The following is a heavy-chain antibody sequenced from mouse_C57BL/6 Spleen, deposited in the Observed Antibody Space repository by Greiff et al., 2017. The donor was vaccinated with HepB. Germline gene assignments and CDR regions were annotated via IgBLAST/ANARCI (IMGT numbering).Heavy chain of an antibody. CDR2: IYPRSGNT. V-gene: IGHV1-81*01. D-gene: IGHD1-1*01. CDR1: GYTFTSYG. CDR3: ARPHYGSSYDRYFDV. J-gene: IGHJ1*03. Sequence: QVQLKQSGAELARPGASVKLSCKASGYTFTSYGISWVKQRTGQGLEWIGEIYPRSGNTYYNEKFKGKATLTADKSSSTAYMELRSLTSEDSAVYFCARPHYGSSYDRYFDVWGTGTTVTVSS.